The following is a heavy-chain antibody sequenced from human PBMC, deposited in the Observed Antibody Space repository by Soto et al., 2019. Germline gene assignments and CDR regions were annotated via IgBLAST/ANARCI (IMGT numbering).Heavy chain of an antibody. CDR2: IIPIFGTA. D-gene: IGHD4-17*01. V-gene: IGHV1-69*13. CDR3: AGQHGMTTVTTHFDY. J-gene: IGHJ4*02. CDR1: GGTFSSYA. Sequence: GASVKVSCKASGGTFSSYAISWVRQAPGQGLEWMGGIIPIFGTANYAQKFQGRVTITADESTSTAYMELSSLRSEDTAVYYCAGQHGMTTVTTHFDYWGQGTLVTVSS.